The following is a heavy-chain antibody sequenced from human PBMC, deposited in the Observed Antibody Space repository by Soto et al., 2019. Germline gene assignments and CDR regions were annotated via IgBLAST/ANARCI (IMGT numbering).Heavy chain of an antibody. CDR2: IWYDGSNK. D-gene: IGHD4-17*01. Sequence: QVQLVESGGGVVQPGRSLRLSCAASGFTFSSYGMHWVRQAPGKGLEWVAVIWYDGSNKYYGDSVKGRFTISRDNSKNTLYLQMNSLRAEDTAVYYCARQISRTVVTHYNWYFDLWGRGTLVTVSS. CDR3: ARQISRTVVTHYNWYFDL. V-gene: IGHV3-33*01. J-gene: IGHJ2*01. CDR1: GFTFSSYG.